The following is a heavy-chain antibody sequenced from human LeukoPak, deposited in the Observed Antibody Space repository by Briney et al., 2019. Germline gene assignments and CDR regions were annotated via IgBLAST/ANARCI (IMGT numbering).Heavy chain of an antibody. J-gene: IGHJ6*03. CDR3: AREKAPSLMVYARYYYYYYMDV. V-gene: IGHV4-38-2*02. CDR2: IYHSGST. Sequence: SETLSLTCTVSGYSISSGYYWGWIRQPPGKGLEWIGSIYHSGSTYYNPSLKSRVTISVDTSKNQFSLKLSSVTAADTAVYYCAREKAPSLMVYARYYYYYYMDVWGKGTTVTVSS. CDR1: GYSISSGYY. D-gene: IGHD2-8*01.